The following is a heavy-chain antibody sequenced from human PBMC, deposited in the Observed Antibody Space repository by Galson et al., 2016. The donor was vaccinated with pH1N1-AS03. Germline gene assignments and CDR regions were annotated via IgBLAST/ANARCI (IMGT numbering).Heavy chain of an antibody. Sequence: SLRLSCAVGGFTFSSYAMFWPRQAPGKGLEYVSAISGNGFSTYYANSVKDRFTVSRDNPKNTLYLQMGSLRVEDMAVYYCARGPVSYANYWFPPPDYWGQGTLVTVSS. CDR2: ISGNGFST. J-gene: IGHJ4*02. CDR3: ARGPVSYANYWFPPPDY. V-gene: IGHV3-64*01. D-gene: IGHD4/OR15-4a*01. CDR1: GFTFSSYA.